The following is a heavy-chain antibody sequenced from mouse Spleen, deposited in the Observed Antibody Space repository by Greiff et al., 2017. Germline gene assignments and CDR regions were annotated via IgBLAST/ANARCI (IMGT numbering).Heavy chain of an antibody. CDR2: ISSGGSYT. D-gene: IGHD1-1*01. CDR1: GFTFSSYA. Sequence: EVNVVESGGGLVKPGGSLKLSCAASGFTFSSYAMSWVRQTPEKRLEWVATISSGGSYTYYPDSVKGRFTISRDNAKNTLYLQMSSLRSEDTAMYYCASDYYGSSSPYFDYWGQGTTLTVSS. V-gene: IGHV5-9-1*01. J-gene: IGHJ2*01. CDR3: ASDYYGSSSPYFDY.